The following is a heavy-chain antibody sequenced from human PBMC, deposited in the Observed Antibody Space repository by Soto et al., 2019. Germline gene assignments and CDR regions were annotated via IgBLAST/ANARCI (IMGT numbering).Heavy chain of an antibody. V-gene: IGHV4-4*07. CDR3: ARDPQRCSGGSCYLDP. D-gene: IGHD2-15*01. Sequence: SETLSLTCTVSGGSISSYYWGWIRQPAGKGLEWIGRIYTSGSTNYNPSLKSRVTMSVDTSKNQFSLKLSSVTAADTAVYYCARDPQRCSGGSCYLDPWGQGTLVTVSS. CDR2: IYTSGST. CDR1: GGSISSYY. J-gene: IGHJ5*02.